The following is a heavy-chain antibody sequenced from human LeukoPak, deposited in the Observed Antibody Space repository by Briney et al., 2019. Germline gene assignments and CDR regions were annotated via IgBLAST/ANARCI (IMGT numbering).Heavy chain of an antibody. CDR3: ATEITLFCGGDCYSHY. J-gene: IGHJ4*02. CDR1: GYTFTSYD. D-gene: IGHD2-21*02. Sequence: ASVKVSCKASGYTFTSYDINWVRQATGQGLEWMGWMNPNSGNTGYAQKFQGRVTITRNTSISTAYMELSSLRSEDTAVYYCATEITLFCGGDCYSHYWGQGTLVTVSS. V-gene: IGHV1-8*03. CDR2: MNPNSGNT.